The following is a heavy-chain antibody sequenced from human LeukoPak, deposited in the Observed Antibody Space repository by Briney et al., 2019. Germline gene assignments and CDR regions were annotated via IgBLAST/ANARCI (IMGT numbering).Heavy chain of an antibody. Sequence: ASVKVSCKASGYTFTTYGITWVRQAPGQGLEWMGWISTYNDNTNYAQKFQGRVTLTTDTSTSTAYMELRSLRSDDTAVYYRARVSLVRLGSPGTMDYWGQGTLVTVSS. CDR1: GYTFTTYG. V-gene: IGHV1-18*01. D-gene: IGHD6-13*01. CDR3: ARVSLVRLGSPGTMDY. J-gene: IGHJ4*02. CDR2: ISTYNDNT.